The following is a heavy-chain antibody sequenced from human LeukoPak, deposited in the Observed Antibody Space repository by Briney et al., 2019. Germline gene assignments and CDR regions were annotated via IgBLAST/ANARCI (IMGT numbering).Heavy chain of an antibody. V-gene: IGHV4-34*01. CDR3: ARVQRQRWIQLWPQKGYFDY. D-gene: IGHD5-18*01. J-gene: IGHJ4*02. Sequence: SETLSLTCAVYGGSFSGYYWSWIRQPPGKGLEWIGEVNHSGSTNYNPSLKSRVTISVDTSKNQFSLKLSSVTAADTAVYYCARVQRQRWIQLWPQKGYFDYWGQGTLVTVSS. CDR1: GGSFSGYY. CDR2: VNHSGST.